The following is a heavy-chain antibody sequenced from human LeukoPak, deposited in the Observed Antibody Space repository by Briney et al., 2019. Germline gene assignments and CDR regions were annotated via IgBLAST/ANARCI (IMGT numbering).Heavy chain of an antibody. Sequence: ASVKVSCKASGYTFTGYYMHWVRQAPGQGLEWMGWINPNSGGTNYAQKFQGRVTMTWDTSISTAYMELSRLRSDDTAVYYCARGTRDGYYGIDYWGQGTLVTVSS. CDR2: INPNSGGT. CDR1: GYTFTGYY. J-gene: IGHJ4*02. V-gene: IGHV1-2*02. CDR3: ARGTRDGYYGIDY. D-gene: IGHD5-24*01.